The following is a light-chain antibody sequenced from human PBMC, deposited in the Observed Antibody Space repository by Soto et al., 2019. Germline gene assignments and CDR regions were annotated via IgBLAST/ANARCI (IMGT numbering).Light chain of an antibody. V-gene: IGLV1-40*01. CDR2: GNT. CDR3: QSYDSTLSDRYV. Sequence: QLVLTQPPSVSGAPGQRVTISCTGSSSNIGAGYDVHWYQQRPGTAPKLLIFGNTNRPSGVPDRFSGSKSGTSASLAITGLQAEDEGDYYCQSYDSTLSDRYVFGTGTKLTVL. J-gene: IGLJ1*01. CDR1: SSNIGAGYD.